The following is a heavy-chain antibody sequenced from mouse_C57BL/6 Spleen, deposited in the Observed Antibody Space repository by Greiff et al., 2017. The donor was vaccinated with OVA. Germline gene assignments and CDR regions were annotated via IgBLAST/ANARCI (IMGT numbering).Heavy chain of an antibody. J-gene: IGHJ2*01. CDR3: TLYYSNYRFDY. D-gene: IGHD2-5*01. V-gene: IGHV14-4*01. Sequence: VQLQQSGAELVRPGASVKLSCTASGFNIKDDYMHWVKQRPEQGLEWIGWIDPENGDTEYASKFQGKATITADTSSNTAYLQLSSLTSEDTAVDYCTLYYSNYRFDYWGQGTTLTVSS. CDR1: GFNIKDDY. CDR2: IDPENGDT.